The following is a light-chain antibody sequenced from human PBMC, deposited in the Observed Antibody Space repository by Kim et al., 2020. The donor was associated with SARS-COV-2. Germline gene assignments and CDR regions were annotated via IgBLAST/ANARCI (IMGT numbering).Light chain of an antibody. J-gene: IGKJ1*01. CDR2: DAS. V-gene: IGKV1-5*01. Sequence: LSASEGVSVTSPCRHRHSIYSGLAWYQQEPGQAPQILIYDASSLESGSTSRCSGSGTETEFTLTIMRLQPDDFATYYRQQYNRYPFGQGTKVDIK. CDR1: HSIYSG. CDR3: QQYNRYP.